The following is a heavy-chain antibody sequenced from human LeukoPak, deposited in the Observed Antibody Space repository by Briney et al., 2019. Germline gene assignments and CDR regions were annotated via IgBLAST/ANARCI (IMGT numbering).Heavy chain of an antibody. CDR3: ARDQGGAVSY. CDR2: ISSSGSTI. CDR1: GFTFSSYE. D-gene: IGHD3-16*01. Sequence: QAGGSLRLSCAASGFTFSSYEMNWVRQAPGKGLEWVSYISSSGSTIYYADSVKGRFTISRDNAKNSLYLQMNSLRVEDTATYYCARDQGGAVSYWGQGTLVIVSS. J-gene: IGHJ4*02. V-gene: IGHV3-48*03.